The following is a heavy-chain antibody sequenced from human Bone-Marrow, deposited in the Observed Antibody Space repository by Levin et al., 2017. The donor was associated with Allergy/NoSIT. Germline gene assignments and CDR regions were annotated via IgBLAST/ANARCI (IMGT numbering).Heavy chain of an antibody. CDR2: INPNSGGT. Sequence: GASVKVSCKASGYTFTGYYMHWVRQAPGQGLEWMGRINPNSGGTNYAQKFQGRVTMTRDTSISTAYMELSRLRSDDTAVYYCARGRVVVPAAIPRMDYWYFDLWGRGTLVTVSS. V-gene: IGHV1-2*06. CDR3: ARGRVVVPAAIPRMDYWYFDL. CDR1: GYTFTGYY. J-gene: IGHJ2*01. D-gene: IGHD2-2*01.